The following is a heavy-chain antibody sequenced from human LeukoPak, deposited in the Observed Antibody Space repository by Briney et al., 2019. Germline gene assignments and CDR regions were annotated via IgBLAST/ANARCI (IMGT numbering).Heavy chain of an antibody. Sequence: SVKVSCKASGGTFSSYAISWVRQAPGQGLEWMGRIIPILGIANYAQKFQGRVTITADKSTSTAYMELSSLRSEDTAVYYCAAVAVAGHLDYWGQGTLVTVSS. J-gene: IGHJ4*02. V-gene: IGHV1-69*04. D-gene: IGHD6-19*01. CDR1: GGTFSSYA. CDR2: IIPILGIA. CDR3: AAVAVAGHLDY.